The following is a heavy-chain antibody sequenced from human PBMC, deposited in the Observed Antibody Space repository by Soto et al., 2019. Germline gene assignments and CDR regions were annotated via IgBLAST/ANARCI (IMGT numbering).Heavy chain of an antibody. V-gene: IGHV1-58*01. J-gene: IGHJ6*02. CDR3: ATGAYYSGGGCSDYYYYYYGLDL. D-gene: IGHD2-15*01. CDR1: GFTFRSSA. CDR2: HVLGSGKT. Sequence: ASVKVSCKTPGFTFRSSAGQWVQKAGGQRLEGIGCHVLGSGKTNYAENFQKRVTISRHRSSNTVSIELSSMTSEDTAVYYCATGAYYSGGGCSDYYYYYYGLDLWGQGTTVTVSS.